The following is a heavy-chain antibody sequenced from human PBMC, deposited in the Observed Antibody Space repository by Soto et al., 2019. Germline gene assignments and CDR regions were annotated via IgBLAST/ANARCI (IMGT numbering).Heavy chain of an antibody. J-gene: IGHJ6*02. V-gene: IGHV3-30*03. CDR2: ISYDGSNK. D-gene: IGHD3-22*01. CDR3: ATDSMIDSMDV. CDR1: GFTFSSYG. Sequence: PXESLSLTCAASGFTFSSYGMHWVRQAPGKGLEWVAVISYDGSNKYYADSVKGRFTISRDNSKNTLYLQMNSLRAEDTAVYYCATDSMIDSMDVWGQGTTVTVPS.